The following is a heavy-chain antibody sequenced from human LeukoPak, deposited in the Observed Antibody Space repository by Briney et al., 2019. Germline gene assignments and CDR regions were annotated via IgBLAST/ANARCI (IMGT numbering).Heavy chain of an antibody. J-gene: IGHJ4*02. D-gene: IGHD6-19*01. V-gene: IGHV4-4*07. CDR2: IYTSENT. CDR3: ARNTVAGTFFDY. Sequence: SETLSLTCTVSGGSISSDYWSWIRQPAGKGLEWIGCIYTSENTNYNPSLKSRVTLSVDTSKNQFSLKLTSVTAADTAVYYCARNTVAGTFFDYWGQGTLVTVSS. CDR1: GGSISSDY.